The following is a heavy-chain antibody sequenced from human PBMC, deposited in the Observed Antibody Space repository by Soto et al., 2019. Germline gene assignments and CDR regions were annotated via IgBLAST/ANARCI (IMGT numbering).Heavy chain of an antibody. V-gene: IGHV3-30*18. D-gene: IGHD6-13*01. CDR2: ISYDGSNK. J-gene: IGHJ2*01. Sequence: QVQLVESGGGVVQPGRSLRLSCAASGFTFSSYGMQWVRQAPGKGLEWVAVISYDGSNKYYADSVKGRFTISRDNSKNTLYLQMNSLRAEDTAVYYCAKDAIAAAGASVFGWYFDLWGRGTLVTVSS. CDR1: GFTFSSYG. CDR3: AKDAIAAAGASVFGWYFDL.